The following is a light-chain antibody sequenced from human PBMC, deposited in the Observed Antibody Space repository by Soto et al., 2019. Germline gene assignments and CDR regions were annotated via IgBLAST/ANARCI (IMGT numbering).Light chain of an antibody. CDR1: KLGDKY. CDR2: QDD. Sequence: SYELSQPPSVSESRGQTATIACSGEKLGDKYAYWYQQKPGWSPVLVIYQDDQRPSGIPERFSGSNSGDTATLTISGNQTMDEADYYCQAWDSSTYVRFGGGTQLTVL. CDR3: QAWDSSTYVR. V-gene: IGLV3-1*01. J-gene: IGLJ2*01.